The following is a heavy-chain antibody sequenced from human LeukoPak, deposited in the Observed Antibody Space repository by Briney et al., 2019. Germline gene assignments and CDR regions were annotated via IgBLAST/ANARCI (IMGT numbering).Heavy chain of an antibody. CDR2: IIPILGTA. Sequence: ASVKVSCKASGGTFSSYAISWVRQAPGQGLEWMGGIIPILGTANYAQKFQGRVTITADESTSTAYMELSSLRSEDTAVYYCARARGTVAPSDYWGQGTLVTVPS. D-gene: IGHD6-19*01. CDR3: ARARGTVAPSDY. CDR1: GGTFSSYA. J-gene: IGHJ4*02. V-gene: IGHV1-69*13.